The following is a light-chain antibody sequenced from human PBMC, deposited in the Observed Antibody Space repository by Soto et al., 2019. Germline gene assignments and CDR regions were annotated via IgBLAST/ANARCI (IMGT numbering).Light chain of an antibody. J-gene: IGKJ1*01. Sequence: EILMTQSPGTLSASPGDRAPLSCRASQSVSSNLAWYQQKPGQAPRLLIYAVSTRATGIPARFSGSGSGTEFTLTISSLQSEDFAVYYCQQYNKWPLTFGQGTKVEIK. CDR2: AVS. V-gene: IGKV3-15*01. CDR1: QSVSSN. CDR3: QQYNKWPLT.